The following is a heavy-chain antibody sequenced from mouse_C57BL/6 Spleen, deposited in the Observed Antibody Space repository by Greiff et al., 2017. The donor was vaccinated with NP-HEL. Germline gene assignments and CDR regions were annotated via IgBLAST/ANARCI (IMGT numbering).Heavy chain of an antibody. V-gene: IGHV1-55*01. CDR2: IYPGSGST. J-gene: IGHJ2*01. CDR1: GYTFTSYW. CDR3: ARDGNYEDYFDY. Sequence: QVQLKQPGAELVKPGASVKMSCKASGYTFTSYWITWVKQRPGQGLEWIGDIYPGSGSTNYNEKFKSKATLTVDTSSSTAYMQLSSLTSEDSAVYYCARDGNYEDYFDYWGQGTTLTVSS. D-gene: IGHD2-1*01.